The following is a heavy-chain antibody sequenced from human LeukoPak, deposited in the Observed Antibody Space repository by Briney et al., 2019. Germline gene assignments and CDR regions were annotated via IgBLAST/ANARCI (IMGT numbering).Heavy chain of an antibody. CDR1: GFTFRSYG. D-gene: IGHD2-21*02. V-gene: IGHV3-30*03. CDR3: TRGVVTATGYNWFDP. Sequence: TGGSLRLSCAASGFTFRSYGIHWVRQAPGKGLGWVAVMSYDGTNEYYADSLKGRFTISRDNSKNTLYLQMNSLKTEDTAVYYCTRGVVTATGYNWFDPWGQGTLVTVSS. J-gene: IGHJ5*02. CDR2: MSYDGTNE.